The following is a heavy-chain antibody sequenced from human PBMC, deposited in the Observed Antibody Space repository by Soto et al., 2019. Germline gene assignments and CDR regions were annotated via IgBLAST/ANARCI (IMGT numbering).Heavy chain of an antibody. D-gene: IGHD2-2*01. CDR1: GYTFTSYD. Sequence: ASVKVSCKASGYTFTSYDINWVRQATGQGLEWMGWMNPNSGNTGYAQKFQGRVTMTRNTSISTAYMELSSLRSEDTAVYYCARGVVPAAMRNADNGFDPWGQGTLVTVSS. J-gene: IGHJ5*02. CDR2: MNPNSGNT. CDR3: ARGVVPAAMRNADNGFDP. V-gene: IGHV1-8*01.